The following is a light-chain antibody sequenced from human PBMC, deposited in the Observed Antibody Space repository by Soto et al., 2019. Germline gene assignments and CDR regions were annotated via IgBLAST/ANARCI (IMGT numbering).Light chain of an antibody. V-gene: IGLV2-14*01. CDR2: GVT. J-gene: IGLJ2*01. Sequence: QSALTQPASVSGSPGQSITISCTGTSSDVGGYNYVSWYQQHPGKAPKLMIYGVTNRPSGVSNRFSGSKSANTASLTISGLQAEDEADYYCSSYTSSSTLSVVFGGGTQVTVL. CDR3: SSYTSSSTLSVV. CDR1: SSDVGGYNY.